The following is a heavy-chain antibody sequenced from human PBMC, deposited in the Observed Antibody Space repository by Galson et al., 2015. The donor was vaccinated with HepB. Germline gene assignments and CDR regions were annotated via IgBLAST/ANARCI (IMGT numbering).Heavy chain of an antibody. Sequence: SVKVSCKASGYTFTGHYLHWVRQAPGQGLEWLGWINPNNGAVYYGQKFQGRVTMTRDTSISTVYMELSRLTSDDTAVYYCARDQDYYYDSSSGYYVGGDFDFWGQGTLVTVSS. CDR1: GYTFTGHY. CDR2: INPNNGAV. D-gene: IGHD3-22*01. CDR3: ARDQDYYYDSSSGYYVGGDFDF. V-gene: IGHV1-2*02. J-gene: IGHJ4*02.